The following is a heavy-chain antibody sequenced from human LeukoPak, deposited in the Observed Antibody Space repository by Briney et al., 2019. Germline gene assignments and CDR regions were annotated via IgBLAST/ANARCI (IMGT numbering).Heavy chain of an antibody. Sequence: SETLSLTCTVSGGSLNNYYWSWIRQPAGKALQWVGRIFPSGRVNYNPSLESRVTMSIDTSKSQFSVTLTSVTAADTAVYYCARGSYYDTHSFWGKGTTVTVSS. CDR3: ARGSYYDTHSF. V-gene: IGHV4-4*07. J-gene: IGHJ6*04. CDR2: IFPSGRV. D-gene: IGHD1-26*01. CDR1: GGSLNNYY.